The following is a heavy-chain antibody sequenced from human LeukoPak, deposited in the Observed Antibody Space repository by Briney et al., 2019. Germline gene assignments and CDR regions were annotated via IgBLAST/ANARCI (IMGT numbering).Heavy chain of an antibody. CDR2: IYPGDSDT. Sequence: GESLKISCKGSGYSFTSYWIGWVGQMPGKGLEWMGIIYPGDSDTRYSPSFQGQVTISADKSISTAYLQWSSLKASDTAIYYCARRQASCTNGVCYTLYDMDVWGQGTTVTVSS. CDR1: GYSFTSYW. CDR3: ARRQASCTNGVCYTLYDMDV. J-gene: IGHJ6*02. V-gene: IGHV5-51*01. D-gene: IGHD2-8*01.